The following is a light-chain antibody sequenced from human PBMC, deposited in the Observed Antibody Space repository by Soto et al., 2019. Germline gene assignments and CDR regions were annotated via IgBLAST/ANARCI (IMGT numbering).Light chain of an antibody. CDR2: ETS. Sequence: DILISQSPSTLSASVGDRVTITCRASRSLTRWLAWYQQKPGRAPKLLIYETSILQSGVPSRFSGSGSGTDFTLTIRGVQPDDIATYYCQQYSTCWTFGKGTRVEVK. V-gene: IGKV1-5*03. J-gene: IGKJ1*01. CDR1: RSLTRW. CDR3: QQYSTCWT.